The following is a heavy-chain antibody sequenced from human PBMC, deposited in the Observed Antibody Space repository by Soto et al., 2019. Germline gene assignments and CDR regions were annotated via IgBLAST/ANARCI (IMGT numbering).Heavy chain of an antibody. CDR3: ASSYYGSGNPKDYYYGMDV. J-gene: IGHJ6*02. CDR2: MNPNSGNT. D-gene: IGHD3-10*01. V-gene: IGHV1-8*01. Sequence: ASVKVSCKASGYTFTSYDINWVRQATGQGFEWMGWMNPNSGNTGYAQKFQGRVTMTRDTSITTAYMELSSLRSEDTAVYYCASSYYGSGNPKDYYYGMDVWGQGTTVTVSS. CDR1: GYTFTSYD.